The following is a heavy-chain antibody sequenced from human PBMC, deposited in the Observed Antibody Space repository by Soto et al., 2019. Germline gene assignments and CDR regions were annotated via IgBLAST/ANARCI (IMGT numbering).Heavy chain of an antibody. CDR3: ARAQRIHYGSGHNFDY. D-gene: IGHD3-10*01. CDR1: GGTFSSYA. Sequence: QVQLVQSGAEVKKPGSSVQVSCKASGGTFSSYAISWVRQAPGQGLEWMGGIIPIFGTANYAQKFQGRVRITADDSTSTAYMELSSLRSEDTAVYYCARAQRIHYGSGHNFDYWGQGTLVTVSS. V-gene: IGHV1-69*01. CDR2: IIPIFGTA. J-gene: IGHJ4*02.